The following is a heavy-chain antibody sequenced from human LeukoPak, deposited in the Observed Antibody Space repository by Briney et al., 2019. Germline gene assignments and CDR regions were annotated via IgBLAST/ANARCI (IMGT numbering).Heavy chain of an antibody. CDR3: AIVYCSGGSCYGREAFDI. J-gene: IGHJ3*02. D-gene: IGHD2-15*01. V-gene: IGHV4-61*02. CDR1: GGSISSGSYY. CDR2: IYTSGST. Sequence: SQTLSLTCTVSGGSISSGSYYWSWIRQPAGKGLEWIARIYTSGSTNYNPSLKSRVTISVNTSKNPFSLKLSSVTAADTAVYYCAIVYCSGGSCYGREAFDIWGQGTMVTVSS.